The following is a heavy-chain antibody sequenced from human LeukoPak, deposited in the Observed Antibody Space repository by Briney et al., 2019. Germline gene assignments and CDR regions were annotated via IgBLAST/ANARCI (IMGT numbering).Heavy chain of an antibody. CDR1: GFTFNSYA. CDR2: ISFDGSSK. CDR3: ARDGSYYFGSGELKD. V-gene: IGHV3-30*01. J-gene: IGHJ4*02. D-gene: IGHD3-10*01. Sequence: GRSLRLSCAASGFTFNSYAMHWVRQAPGKGLEWVAVISFDGSSKYYADSVKGRFTISRDVSKNTLSLQLNSLRAEDTAVYYCARDGSYYFGSGELKDWGQGTLVTVSS.